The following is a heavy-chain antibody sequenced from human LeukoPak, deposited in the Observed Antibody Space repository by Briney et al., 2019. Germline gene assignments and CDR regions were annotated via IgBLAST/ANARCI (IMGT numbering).Heavy chain of an antibody. V-gene: IGHV3-30*03. CDR2: ISHDGSNK. J-gene: IGHJ4*02. CDR1: GFTFSSYG. D-gene: IGHD4-23*01. Sequence: GRSLRLSCAASGFTFSSYGMHWVRQAPGKGLEWVAVISHDGSNKYYADSVKGRFTISRDNSKNTLYLQMNSLRAEDTAMYYCATDYGGNSGPDWGQGTLVTVSS. CDR3: ATDYGGNSGPD.